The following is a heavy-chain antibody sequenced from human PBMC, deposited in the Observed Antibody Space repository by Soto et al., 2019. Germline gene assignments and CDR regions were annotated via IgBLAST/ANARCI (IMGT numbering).Heavy chain of an antibody. CDR2: VFLADSDA. D-gene: IGHD1-7*01. V-gene: IGHV5-51*01. CDR3: VTTRDGTTFFPH. J-gene: IGHJ4*02. CDR1: GGSLSDQW. Sequence: GESLKISCKGSGGSLSDQWIGWVRHTPDKGLEWIGFVFLADSDARYSPAFQGHVSISVDRSTGTGYLQWNSLKASDTAMYYCVTTRDGTTFFPHWGQGTPVTVSS.